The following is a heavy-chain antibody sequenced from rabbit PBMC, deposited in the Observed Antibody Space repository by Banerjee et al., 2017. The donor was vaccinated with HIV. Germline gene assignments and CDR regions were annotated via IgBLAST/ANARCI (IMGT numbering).Heavy chain of an antibody. V-gene: IGHV1S40*01. CDR2: IYNSDGST. J-gene: IGHJ4*01. CDR3: ARDLAGVIGWNFNL. CDR1: GFDFSSNA. Sequence: QSLEESGGDLVKPGASLTLTCTASGFDFSSNAMCWVRQAPGKGPEWIACIYNSDGSTYYASWVNGRFTISKTSSTTVTLQMTSLTAADTATYFCARDLAGVIGWNFNLWGQGTLVTVS. D-gene: IGHD4-1*01.